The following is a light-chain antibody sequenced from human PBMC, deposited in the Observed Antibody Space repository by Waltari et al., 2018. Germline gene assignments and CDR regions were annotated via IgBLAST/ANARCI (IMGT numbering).Light chain of an antibody. CDR1: QNLLHRNGYNY. CDR2: SGS. Sequence: DFVMTQSPVSLAVIPGEPASISCRSSQNLLHRNGYNYLNWYLQKPGQSHHLLIFSGSDQASGVPDRFSGSGSGTNFTLKISRVEAEDVGIYYCMQALQSPITFGGGTKVEIK. CDR3: MQALQSPIT. V-gene: IGKV2-28*01. J-gene: IGKJ4*01.